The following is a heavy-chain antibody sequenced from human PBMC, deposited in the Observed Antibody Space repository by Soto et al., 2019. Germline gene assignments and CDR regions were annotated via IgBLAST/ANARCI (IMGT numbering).Heavy chain of an antibody. CDR1: GFTFSSFT. Sequence: QVQLVESGGGVVQPGRSLRLSCAASGFTFSSFTMHWVRQAPGKGLEWVALISYDAGNNKYYADSVKGRFSISRDNSRNTLYLQLNSLRAEDTAVSYCARSIAVAGTPEFDYWGQGTLVTVSS. CDR2: ISYDAGNNK. V-gene: IGHV3-30-3*01. CDR3: ARSIAVAGTPEFDY. J-gene: IGHJ4*02. D-gene: IGHD6-19*01.